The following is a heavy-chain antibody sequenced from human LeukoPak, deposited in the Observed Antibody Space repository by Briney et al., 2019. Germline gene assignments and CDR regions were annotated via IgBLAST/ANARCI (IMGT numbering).Heavy chain of an antibody. V-gene: IGHV3-7*01. J-gene: IGHJ4*02. CDR3: ARLGARQMLEY. CDR2: IKQDGSQI. CDR1: EFTFSSYW. Sequence: PGGSLRLSCAASEFTFSSYWMSWVRQAPGKGLEWVANIKQDGSQIYYLESVKGRFTVSRDNAKNSLYLQMNSLRAEDTAVYYCARLGARQMLEYWGQGTLVTVSS. D-gene: IGHD4-17*01.